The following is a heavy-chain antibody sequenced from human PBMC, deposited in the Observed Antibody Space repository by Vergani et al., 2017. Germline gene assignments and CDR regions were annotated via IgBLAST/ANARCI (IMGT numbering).Heavy chain of an antibody. Sequence: QLQLQESGPGLVKPSETLSLTCTVSGGSISSSSYYWGWIRQPPGKGLEWIGSIYYSGSTYYNPSLQSRVPISVDTSKNQFSLKLSSVTAADTAVYYCARLGVGDAFDIWGRGTMVTVSS. CDR2: IYYSGST. CDR1: GGSISSSSYY. V-gene: IGHV4-39*01. CDR3: ARLGVGDAFDI. J-gene: IGHJ3*02. D-gene: IGHD3-10*01.